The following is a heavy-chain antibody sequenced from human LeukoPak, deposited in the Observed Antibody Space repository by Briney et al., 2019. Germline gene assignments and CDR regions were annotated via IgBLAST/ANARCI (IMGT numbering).Heavy chain of an antibody. CDR2: VRSDGSDK. V-gene: IGHV3-30*02. D-gene: IGHD2-21*02. CDR3: VRDRDWAFDC. J-gene: IGHJ4*02. CDR1: GFTFTYYG. Sequence: GGSLRLSCGASGFTFTYYGMHWVRQAPGKGLEWVTFVRSDGSDKYYADSVKGRFTFSRDNSKNTVYLQMNSLRPEDTAVYYCVRDRDWAFDCWGQGSLVTVSS.